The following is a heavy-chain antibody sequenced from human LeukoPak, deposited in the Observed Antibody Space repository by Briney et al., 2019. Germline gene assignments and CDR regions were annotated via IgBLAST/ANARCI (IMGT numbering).Heavy chain of an antibody. J-gene: IGHJ4*02. Sequence: PSETLSLTYTVSGGSINSYYWSWIRQPAGKGLEWIGRIYSSGSTGYNPSLKSRVTMSLDTSKNQFSLNLSSVTAADTAVYYCARVDIRTAFFDYWGQGTLVTVSS. V-gene: IGHV4-4*07. D-gene: IGHD5-12*01. CDR1: GGSINSYY. CDR2: IYSSGST. CDR3: ARVDIRTAFFDY.